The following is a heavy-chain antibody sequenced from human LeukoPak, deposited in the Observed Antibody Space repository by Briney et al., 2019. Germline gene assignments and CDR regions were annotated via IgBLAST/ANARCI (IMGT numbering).Heavy chain of an antibody. D-gene: IGHD3-22*01. CDR3: ARGPYGSSGYPTAFDY. Sequence: ASVKVSCKASGGTFSSYAISWVRQAPGQGLEWMGRIIPIFGTANYAQKFQGRVTITTDESTSTAYMELSSLRSEDTAVYYCARGPYGSSGYPTAFDYWGQGTLVTVSS. J-gene: IGHJ4*02. CDR1: GGTFSSYA. V-gene: IGHV1-69*05. CDR2: IIPIFGTA.